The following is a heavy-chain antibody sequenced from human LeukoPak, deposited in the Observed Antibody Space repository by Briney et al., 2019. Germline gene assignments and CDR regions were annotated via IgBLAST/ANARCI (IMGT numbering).Heavy chain of an antibody. Sequence: ASVKVSCKVSGYTLSELSMNWVRQAPGKGVEWMGSFDPEDGETMYAQKFQGRVTMTEDTSTNTAYMDMSSLRSEDTAVYYCATTLCSGGSCYYYFEDWGQGTLVTVS. CDR3: ATTLCSGGSCYYYFED. CDR1: GYTLSELS. V-gene: IGHV1-24*01. CDR2: FDPEDGET. D-gene: IGHD2-15*01. J-gene: IGHJ4*02.